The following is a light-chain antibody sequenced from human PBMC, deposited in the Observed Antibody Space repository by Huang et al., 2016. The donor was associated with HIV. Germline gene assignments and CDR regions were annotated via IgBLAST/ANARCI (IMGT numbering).Light chain of an antibody. Sequence: DIQMTQSPSSLSASVGDRVTITCRASQDIRSSLAWYQQKPGKAPKLLLFAASRLESVFPSRFSGRGSGTDYTLTISSLQPEDFATYYCQQYYTTPRDTFGQGTRLAIK. CDR2: AAS. CDR1: QDIRSS. CDR3: QQYYTTPRDT. V-gene: IGKV1-NL1*01. J-gene: IGKJ5*01.